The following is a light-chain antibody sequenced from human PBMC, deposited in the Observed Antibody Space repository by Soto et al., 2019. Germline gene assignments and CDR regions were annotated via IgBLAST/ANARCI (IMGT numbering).Light chain of an antibody. V-gene: IGLV2-23*01. CDR3: CSYAGSSTLV. CDR2: EGS. J-gene: IGLJ2*01. CDR1: SSDVGNYNL. Sequence: QSALTQPASVSGSPGQSITLSCTGTSSDVGNYNLVSWYQQHPGKAPKLMIYEGSKRPSGISNRFSGSKSGNTASLTISGLQAEDEADYYCCSYAGSSTLVFGGGTKLT.